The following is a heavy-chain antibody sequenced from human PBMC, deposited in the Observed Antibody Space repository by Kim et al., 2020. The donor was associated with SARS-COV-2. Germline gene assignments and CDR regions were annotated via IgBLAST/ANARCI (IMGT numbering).Heavy chain of an antibody. V-gene: IGHV3-30*18. Sequence: GGSLRLSCAASGFTFSSYGMHWVRQAPGKGLEWVAVISYDGSNKYYADSVKGRFTISRDNSKNTLYLQMNSLRAEDTAVYYCAKPWSGIVRYFDWLVDNWFDPWGQGTLVTVSS. J-gene: IGHJ5*02. CDR2: ISYDGSNK. CDR3: AKPWSGIVRYFDWLVDNWFDP. CDR1: GFTFSSYG. D-gene: IGHD3-9*01.